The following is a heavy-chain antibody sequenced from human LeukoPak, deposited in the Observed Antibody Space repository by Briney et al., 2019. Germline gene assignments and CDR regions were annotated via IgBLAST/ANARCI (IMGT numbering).Heavy chain of an antibody. V-gene: IGHV4-59*01. Sequence: SETLSLTCAVYGGSFSGYYWSWIRQPPGKGLEWIGYIYYSGSTIYNPSLKSRVTISVDTSKNQFSLKLSSETAADTAVYYCTRGAGNFDYWGQGTLVTVSS. J-gene: IGHJ4*02. CDR1: GGSFSGYY. CDR3: TRGAGNFDY. CDR2: IYYSGST.